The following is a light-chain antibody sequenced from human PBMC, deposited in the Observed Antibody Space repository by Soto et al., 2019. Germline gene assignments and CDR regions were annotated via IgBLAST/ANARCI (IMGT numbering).Light chain of an antibody. CDR1: QSISSY. Sequence: DIQMTQSPSSLSASVGDRVTITCRASQSISSYLNWYQQKPGKAPKLLIYAASSLQSGVPSRFSGSGSGTDFTLTISSLQPDDFATYYCQQSYSTPLTVGGGTKVDIK. CDR3: QQSYSTPLT. V-gene: IGKV1-39*01. CDR2: AAS. J-gene: IGKJ4*01.